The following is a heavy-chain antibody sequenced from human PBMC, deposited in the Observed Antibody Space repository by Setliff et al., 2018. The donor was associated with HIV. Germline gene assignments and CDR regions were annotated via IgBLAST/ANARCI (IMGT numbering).Heavy chain of an antibody. CDR1: GYTFTSYD. Sequence: GASVKVSCKTSGYTFTSYDINWVRQATGQGLEWMGWMNPNSGNTGYTQKFQGRVTITRNTSISTACMELSSLRSEDTAVYYCARGANDFDYWGQGTLVTVSS. D-gene: IGHD2-8*01. CDR3: ARGANDFDY. CDR2: MNPNSGNT. V-gene: IGHV1-8*03. J-gene: IGHJ4*02.